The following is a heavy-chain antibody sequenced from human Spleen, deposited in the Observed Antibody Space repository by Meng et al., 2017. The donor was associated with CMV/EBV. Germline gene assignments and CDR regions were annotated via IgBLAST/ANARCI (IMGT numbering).Heavy chain of an antibody. Sequence: GGSLRLSCAASRFTFSDAWMTWVRQAPGKGLGWVGRIKSKTNGGTTDYAAPVKGRFTISRDDSKNTLYLQMNSLKTEDTAIYYCTTGPTIPSFAGYNYWGQGTLVTVSS. CDR3: TTGPTIPSFAGYNY. J-gene: IGHJ4*02. D-gene: IGHD6-13*01. CDR1: RFTFSDAW. V-gene: IGHV3-15*01. CDR2: IKSKTNGGTT.